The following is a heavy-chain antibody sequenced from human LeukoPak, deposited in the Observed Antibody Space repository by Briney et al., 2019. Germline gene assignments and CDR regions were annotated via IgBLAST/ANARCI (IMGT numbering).Heavy chain of an antibody. J-gene: IGHJ1*01. Sequence: GGSLRLSCAASGFALSSYSMHWVRQAPGKGLEFVSAISRNGRNTYYANSVKGRFTISRDISKNTLYLQMGSLRPEDMAVYYCARVDSGSACASWGQGILVTVSS. V-gene: IGHV3-64*01. CDR2: ISRNGRNT. D-gene: IGHD6-19*01. CDR3: ARVDSGSACAS. CDR1: GFALSSYS.